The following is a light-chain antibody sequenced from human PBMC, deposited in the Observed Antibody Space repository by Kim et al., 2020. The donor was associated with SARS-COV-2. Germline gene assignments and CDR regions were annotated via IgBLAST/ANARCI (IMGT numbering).Light chain of an antibody. CDR2: EDN. CDR1: TGGIARSY. J-gene: IGLJ2*01. CDR3: QSYDSSNHVV. Sequence: TETSACDRSTGGIARSYGQWYQHRPGSAPTTVIYEDNQRPSGVPDRFSGSIDSSSNSASLTISGLKTEDEADYYCQSYDSSNHVVFGGGTQLTVL. V-gene: IGLV6-57*03.